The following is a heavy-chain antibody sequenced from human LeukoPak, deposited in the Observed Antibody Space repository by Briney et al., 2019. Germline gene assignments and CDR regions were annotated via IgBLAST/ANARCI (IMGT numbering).Heavy chain of an antibody. D-gene: IGHD1-14*01. J-gene: IGHJ5*02. CDR1: GGSFSDYY. CDR2: IDHGGST. V-gene: IGHV4-34*01. CDR3: ARGLTGEYNWFDP. Sequence: SETLSLTCAVYGGSFSDYYWGWIRQPPGKGLEWIGEIDHGGSTNYNPSLKSRVTISLDSSKNQFSLKLSSVTAADTAVYYCARGLTGEYNWFDPWGQGTLVTVSS.